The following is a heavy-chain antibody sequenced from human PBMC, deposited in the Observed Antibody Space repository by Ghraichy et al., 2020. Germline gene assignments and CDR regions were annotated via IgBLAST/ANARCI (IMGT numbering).Heavy chain of an antibody. CDR1: GFTFSDYD. J-gene: IGHJ4*02. CDR2: ITSGDSYK. CDR3: ARSLPDDPIDY. V-gene: IGHV3-11*06. Sequence: GGSLRLSCAVSGFTFSDYDMSWIRQAPGKGLEWFSHITSGDSYKYYADSVKGRFTISRDNAKNSLYLQMNSLRVEDTAVYYCARSLPDDPIDYWGQGTLVTVSS.